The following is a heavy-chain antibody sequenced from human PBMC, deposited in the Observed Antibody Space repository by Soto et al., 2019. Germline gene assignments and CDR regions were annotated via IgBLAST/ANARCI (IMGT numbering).Heavy chain of an antibody. CDR3: ARGYAAPRAAD. CDR1: GGSFSGYY. J-gene: IGHJ4*02. D-gene: IGHD2-15*01. Sequence: QVQLQQWGAGLLKPSETLSLTCAVYGGSFSGYYWSWIRQPPGKGLEWVGEINHSGSTSYNPSLKSRVTISVDTSKNQCSLRLSSVTAADTAVYYCARGYAAPRAADWGKGTLVTVSS. V-gene: IGHV4-34*01. CDR2: INHSGST.